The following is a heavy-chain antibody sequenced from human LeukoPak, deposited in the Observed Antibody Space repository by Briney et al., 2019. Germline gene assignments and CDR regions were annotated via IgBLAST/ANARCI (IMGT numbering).Heavy chain of an antibody. D-gene: IGHD3-3*01. J-gene: IGHJ4*02. Sequence: GGSLRLSCAASGFIFSDYSMHWVRQAPGKGLEWVAVIWYDGSNEYYADAVKGRFTISRDNSKDTLYLQMNSLRAEDTAVYYCARDFLEATFLGYWGQGTLVTVSS. V-gene: IGHV3-33*01. CDR3: ARDFLEATFLGY. CDR1: GFIFSDYS. CDR2: IWYDGSNE.